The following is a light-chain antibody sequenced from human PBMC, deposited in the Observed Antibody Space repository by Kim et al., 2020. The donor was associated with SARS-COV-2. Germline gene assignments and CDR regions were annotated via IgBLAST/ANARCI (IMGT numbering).Light chain of an antibody. CDR3: CSYAGSYTYV. V-gene: IGLV2-11*01. J-gene: IGLJ1*01. Sequence: GQSVTNSCTGTSSDVGGYNYVSWYQQHPGKAPKLMIYDVRKRPSGVPDRFSGSKSGNTASLTISGLQAEDEADYYCCSYAGSYTYVFGTGTKVTVL. CDR2: DVR. CDR1: SSDVGGYNY.